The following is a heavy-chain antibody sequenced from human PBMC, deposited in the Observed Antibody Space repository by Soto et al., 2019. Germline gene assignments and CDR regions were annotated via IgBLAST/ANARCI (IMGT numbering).Heavy chain of an antibody. CDR3: ARASSSGDGAFDI. Sequence: ESGGGVVQPGRSLRLSCAASGFTFSSYAMHWVRQAPGKGLEWVAVISYDGSNKYYADSVKGRFTISRDNSKNTLYLQMNSLRAEDTAVYYCARASSSGDGAFDIWGQGTMVTVSS. V-gene: IGHV3-30-3*01. CDR2: ISYDGSNK. D-gene: IGHD6-6*01. J-gene: IGHJ3*02. CDR1: GFTFSSYA.